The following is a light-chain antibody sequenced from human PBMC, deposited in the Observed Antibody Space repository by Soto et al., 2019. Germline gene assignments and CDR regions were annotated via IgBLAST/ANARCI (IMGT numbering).Light chain of an antibody. V-gene: IGLV2-14*01. CDR2: DVN. Sequence: QSALTQPASASGSPGQSITISCTATSSDVSAFVSWYQQHPGKAPKLMTYDVNSRPSGVSNRFSGSKSGNTASLTISGLQVDDEADYYCSSYTSDTTLVVFGGGTKLTVL. CDR3: SSYTSDTTLVV. J-gene: IGLJ2*01. CDR1: SSDVSAF.